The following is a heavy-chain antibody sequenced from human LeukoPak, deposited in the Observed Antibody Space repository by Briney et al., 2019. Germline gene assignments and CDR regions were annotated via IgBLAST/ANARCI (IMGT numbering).Heavy chain of an antibody. Sequence: GESLKISCKGSGYTYTNYWIGWVRQMPGKGLEWMGTIYPSDSTTRYSPSFQGQVTISADKSFSTAYLQWSSLKASDTGMYYCARRYCSSSACFSPLDYWGQGTLVTVSS. CDR1: GYTYTNYW. CDR3: ARRYCSSSACFSPLDY. D-gene: IGHD2-2*01. J-gene: IGHJ4*02. V-gene: IGHV5-51*01. CDR2: IYPSDSTT.